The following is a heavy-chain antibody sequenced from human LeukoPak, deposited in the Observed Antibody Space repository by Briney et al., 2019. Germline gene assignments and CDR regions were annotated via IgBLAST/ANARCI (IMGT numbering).Heavy chain of an antibody. CDR2: LNPNSGGT. V-gene: IGHV1-2*02. D-gene: IGHD6-13*01. Sequence: ASVSVSCKASGYTFTGYYMHWVRQAPGQGLEWMGWLNPNSGGTNYAQTFQGRVTMTRDTSISTAYMGLSRLRSDDTAVYYCARVVGLTGYSSSWYSGYYYYMDVWGKGTTVTVSS. J-gene: IGHJ6*03. CDR1: GYTFTGYY. CDR3: ARVVGLTGYSSSWYSGYYYYMDV.